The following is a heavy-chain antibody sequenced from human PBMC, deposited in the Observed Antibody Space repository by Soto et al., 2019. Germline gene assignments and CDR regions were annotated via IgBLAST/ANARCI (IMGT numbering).Heavy chain of an antibody. CDR1: GFTFSSYG. CDR2: IYSGGST. J-gene: IGHJ3*02. CDR3: ARNYYDSSGYYYGGAFDI. Sequence: GGSLRLSCAASGFTFSSYGMHWVRQAPGKGLEWVSAIYSGGSTYYADSVKGRFTISRDNSKNTLYLQMNSLRAEDTAVYYCARNYYDSSGYYYGGAFDIWGQGTMVTVSS. D-gene: IGHD3-22*01. V-gene: IGHV3-66*01.